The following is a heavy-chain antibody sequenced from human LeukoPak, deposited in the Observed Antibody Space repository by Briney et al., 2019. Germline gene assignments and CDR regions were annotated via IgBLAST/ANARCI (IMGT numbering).Heavy chain of an antibody. CDR2: ISGSGGST. J-gene: IGHJ4*02. CDR1: GFTFSSYA. V-gene: IGHV3-23*01. CDR3: AKWKTTVGEARWDERFDY. Sequence: PGGSLRLSCAASGFTFSSYAMSWVRQAPGKGLEWVSAISGSGGSTYYADSVKGRFTISRDNSKNTLYLQMNSLRAEDTAVYYCAKWKTTVGEARWDERFDYWGQGTLVTVSS. D-gene: IGHD4-23*01.